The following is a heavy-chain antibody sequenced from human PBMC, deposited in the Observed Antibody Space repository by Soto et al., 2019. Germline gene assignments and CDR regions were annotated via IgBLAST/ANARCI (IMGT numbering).Heavy chain of an antibody. Sequence: PLETLSLTCTVSGGSISSGGYYWSWIRQHPGKGLEWIGYIYYSGSTNYNPSLKSRVTISVDTSKNQFSLKLSSVTAADTAVYYCAKGDPTMVRGADYWGQGTLVTVS. D-gene: IGHD3-10*01. V-gene: IGHV4-31*03. CDR2: IYYSGST. CDR3: AKGDPTMVRGADY. CDR1: GGSISSGGYY. J-gene: IGHJ4*02.